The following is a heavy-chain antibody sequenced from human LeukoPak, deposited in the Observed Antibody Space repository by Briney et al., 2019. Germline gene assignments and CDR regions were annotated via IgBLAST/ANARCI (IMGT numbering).Heavy chain of an antibody. Sequence: HPGGSLRLSCAASGFTFDDYAMPWVRHAPGKGLEWVSGISWNSGSIGYADSVKGRFTISRDNAKNSLYLQMNSLRAEDTALYYCAKDTDTERGAFDIWGQGTMVTVSS. J-gene: IGHJ3*02. CDR2: ISWNSGSI. V-gene: IGHV3-9*01. CDR3: AKDTDTERGAFDI. CDR1: GFTFDDYA.